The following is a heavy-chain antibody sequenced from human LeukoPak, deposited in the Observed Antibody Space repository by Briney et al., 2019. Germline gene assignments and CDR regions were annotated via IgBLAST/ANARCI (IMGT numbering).Heavy chain of an antibody. CDR1: GGSISGSSHY. CDR3: ARRVTFGGVIP. D-gene: IGHD3-16*01. J-gene: IGHJ5*02. V-gene: IGHV4-39*01. Sequence: SETLSLTCTVSGGSISGSSHYWGWTREPPGKGLVWIGSIYYRGTTYYNSSLKSRVTISVDTSRNQFSLKLSSVTAADTAVYYCARRVTFGGVIPWGQGTLVTVSS. CDR2: IYYRGTT.